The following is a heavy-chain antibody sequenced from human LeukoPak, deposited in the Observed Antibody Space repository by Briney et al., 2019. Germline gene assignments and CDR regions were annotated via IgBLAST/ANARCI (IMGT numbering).Heavy chain of an antibody. D-gene: IGHD3-10*01. V-gene: IGHV1-69*01. CDR3: ARYRLGAYGSGSYDFDY. Sequence: SVKVSCKASGGTFSSYAISWVRQAPGQGLEWMGGIIPIFGTANYAQKFQGRVTITADESTSTAYMELSSLRSEDTAVYYCARYRLGAYGSGSYDFDYWGQGTPVTVSS. CDR1: GGTFSSYA. J-gene: IGHJ4*02. CDR2: IIPIFGTA.